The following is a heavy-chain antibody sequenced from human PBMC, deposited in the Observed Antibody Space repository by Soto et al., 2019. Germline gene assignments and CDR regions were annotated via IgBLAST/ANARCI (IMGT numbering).Heavy chain of an antibody. CDR1: GGSFSGYY. CDR2: INHSGST. V-gene: IGHV4-34*01. Sequence: TSETLSLTCAVYGGSFSGYYWSWIRQPPGKGLEWIGEINHSGSTNYNPSLKSRVTISVDTSKNQFSLKLSSVTAADTAVYYCARTPGIAAAGYFDYWGQGTLVTVSS. D-gene: IGHD6-13*01. CDR3: ARTPGIAAAGYFDY. J-gene: IGHJ4*02.